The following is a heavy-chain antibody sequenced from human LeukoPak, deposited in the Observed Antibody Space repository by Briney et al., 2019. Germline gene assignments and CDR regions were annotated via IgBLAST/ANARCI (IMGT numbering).Heavy chain of an antibody. CDR3: ARKGRQLWFSFDY. CDR2: INHSGST. V-gene: IGHV4-34*01. D-gene: IGHD5-18*01. CDR1: GGSFSGYY. J-gene: IGHJ4*02. Sequence: PSETLSLTCAVYGGSFSGYYWSWLRQPPGKGLEWIGEINHSGSTNYNPPLKSRVTISVDTSKNQFSLKLSSVTAADTAVYYCARKGRQLWFSFDYWGQGTLVTVSS.